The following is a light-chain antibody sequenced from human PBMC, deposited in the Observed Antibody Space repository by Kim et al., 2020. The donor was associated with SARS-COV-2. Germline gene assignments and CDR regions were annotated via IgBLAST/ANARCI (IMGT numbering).Light chain of an antibody. V-gene: IGLV2-18*02. CDR1: SSDVGTYNR. CDR3: SSYTSRNTGV. CDR2: EVS. J-gene: IGLJ3*02. Sequence: GQSVTISCTGTSSDVGTYNRVSWYQQPPGTAPKLMIYEVSNRPSGVPDRFSGSKSGNTASLTISGLQAEDEADYYCSSYTSRNTGVFGGGTQLTVL.